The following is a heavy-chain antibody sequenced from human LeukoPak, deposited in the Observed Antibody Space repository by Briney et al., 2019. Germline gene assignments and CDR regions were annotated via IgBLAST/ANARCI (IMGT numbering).Heavy chain of an antibody. CDR1: GYTFTGYY. CDR3: ARAPATVTTFLVAVLHIIDY. J-gene: IGHJ4*02. V-gene: IGHV1-2*02. Sequence: ASVKVSCKASGYTFTGYYMHWVRQAPGQGLEWMGWITPNSGGTNYAQKFQGRVTMTRDTSISTAYMELSRLRSDDTAVYYCARAPATVTTFLVAVLHIIDYWGQGTLVTVSS. CDR2: ITPNSGGT. D-gene: IGHD4-17*01.